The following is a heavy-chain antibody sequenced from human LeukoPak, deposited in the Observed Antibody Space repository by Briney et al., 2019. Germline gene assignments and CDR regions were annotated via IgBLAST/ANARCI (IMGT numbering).Heavy chain of an antibody. D-gene: IGHD3-22*01. CDR1: GGSFSGYY. CDR2: INHSGST. CDR3: ARDPSSYDSSGLFDY. V-gene: IGHV4-34*01. J-gene: IGHJ4*02. Sequence: SETLSLTCAVYGGSFSGYYWSWIRQPPGKGLEWIGEINHSGSTNYNPSLKSRVTISVDTSKNQFSLKLSSVTAADTAVYYCARDPSSYDSSGLFDYWGQGTLVTVSS.